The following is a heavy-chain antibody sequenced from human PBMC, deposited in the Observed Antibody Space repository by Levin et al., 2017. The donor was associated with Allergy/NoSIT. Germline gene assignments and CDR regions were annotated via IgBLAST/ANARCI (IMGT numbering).Heavy chain of an antibody. CDR2: IYTSGST. J-gene: IGHJ4*02. V-gene: IGHV4-61*02. Sequence: SETLALTCTVSGGSISSGSYYWSWIRQPAGKGLEWIGRIYTSGSTNYNPSLKSRVTISVDTSKNQFSLKLSSVTAADTAVYYCARLYCSGGSCPIDYWGQGTLVTVSS. CDR1: GGSISSGSYY. CDR3: ARLYCSGGSCPIDY. D-gene: IGHD2-15*01.